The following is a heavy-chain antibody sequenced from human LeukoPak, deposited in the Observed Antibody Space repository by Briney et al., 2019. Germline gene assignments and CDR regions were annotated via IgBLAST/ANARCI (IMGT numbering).Heavy chain of an antibody. Sequence: GGSLRLSCAVSGFTFSSYALSWVRQAPGKGLEWVSSISRSGSTKYYADSVKGRFTISRDNAKNSLFLQMNSLRAEDTAVYYCARVLRYCSGGNCYSGGLGYMDVWGKGTTVTISS. V-gene: IGHV3-48*04. CDR3: ARVLRYCSGGNCYSGGLGYMDV. J-gene: IGHJ6*03. CDR2: ISRSGSTK. CDR1: GFTFSSYA. D-gene: IGHD2-15*01.